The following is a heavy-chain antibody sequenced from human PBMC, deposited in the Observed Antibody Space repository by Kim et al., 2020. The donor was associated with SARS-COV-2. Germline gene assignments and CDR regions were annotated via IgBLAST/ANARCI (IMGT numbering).Heavy chain of an antibody. Sequence: ADSVKGRFTISRDNAKNSLYLQMNSLRAEDTAVYYCARGEKDYYGFKFDYWGQGTLVTVSS. D-gene: IGHD3-10*01. J-gene: IGHJ4*02. CDR3: ARGEKDYYGFKFDY. V-gene: IGHV3-11*01.